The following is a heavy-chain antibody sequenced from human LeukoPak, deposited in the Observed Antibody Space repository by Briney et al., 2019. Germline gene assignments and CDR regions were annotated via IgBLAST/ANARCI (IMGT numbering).Heavy chain of an antibody. CDR3: ARVKRYCSSTSCPLDY. CDR2: IYYSGST. V-gene: IGHV4-31*03. D-gene: IGHD2-2*01. CDR1: GGSISSGGYY. Sequence: PSQTLSLTCTVSGGSISSGGYYWSWIRQHPGKGLEWIGYIYYSGSTYYNPSLKSRVTISVDTSKNQFSLKLSSVTAADTAVYYCARVKRYCSSTSCPLDYWGQGTLVTVSS. J-gene: IGHJ4*02.